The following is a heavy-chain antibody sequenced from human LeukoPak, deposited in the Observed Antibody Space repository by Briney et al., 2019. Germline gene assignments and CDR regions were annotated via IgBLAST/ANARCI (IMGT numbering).Heavy chain of an antibody. CDR3: ARDMGMIVVVSAPDY. Sequence: GGSLRLSCAASGFTFSSYAMHWVRQAPGKGLEWVAVISYDGSNKCYADSVKGRFTISRDNSKNTLYLQMNSLRAEDTAVYYCARDMGMIVVVSAPDYWGQGTLVTVSS. V-gene: IGHV3-30*04. J-gene: IGHJ4*02. CDR1: GFTFSSYA. CDR2: ISYDGSNK. D-gene: IGHD3-22*01.